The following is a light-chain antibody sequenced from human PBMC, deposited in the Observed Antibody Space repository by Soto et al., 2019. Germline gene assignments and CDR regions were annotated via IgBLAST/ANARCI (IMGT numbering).Light chain of an antibody. Sequence: EIVLTQSPATLSLSPGARATLSCRASQSVSSYLAWYQQKPGQAPRLLIYDASNRATGIPARFSGSGSGTYFTHTINSLDPEDFAIYYWQQRSNWPPVTFGGGTKVEIK. CDR3: QQRSNWPPVT. V-gene: IGKV3-11*01. CDR2: DAS. CDR1: QSVSSY. J-gene: IGKJ4*01.